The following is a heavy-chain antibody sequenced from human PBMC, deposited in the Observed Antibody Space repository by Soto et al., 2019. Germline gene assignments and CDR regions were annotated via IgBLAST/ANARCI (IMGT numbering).Heavy chain of an antibody. CDR3: ARLGASYGPISH. D-gene: IGHD3-10*01. CDR1: GYTFGNYG. V-gene: IGHV1-18*04. J-gene: IGHJ4*02. CDR2: INADTGNT. Sequence: QVQLVQSGGEVRKPGASVKVSCKASGYTFGNYGISWVRQAPGQGLEWMGWINADTGNTKYAQNLQGRVTMTTDTSTSTVYMELRSLRSGDTARYYCARLGASYGPISHWGQGTLVTVSS.